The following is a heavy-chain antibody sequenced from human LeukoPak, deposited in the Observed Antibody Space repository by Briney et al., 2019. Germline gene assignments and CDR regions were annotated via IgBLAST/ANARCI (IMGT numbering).Heavy chain of an antibody. CDR1: GGSISGGSISTSY. D-gene: IGHD3-22*01. V-gene: IGHV4-61*01. Sequence: PSETLSLTCTVSGGSISGGSISTSYWSWIRQSPGRGLEWIGYIYYSGSTNYNPSLKSRATISVDTSKNQFSLKLTSVTAADTAVYYCARASVCYDSSGYKRACLVDYWGQGTLVTVSS. J-gene: IGHJ4*02. CDR3: ARASVCYDSSGYKRACLVDY. CDR2: IYYSGST.